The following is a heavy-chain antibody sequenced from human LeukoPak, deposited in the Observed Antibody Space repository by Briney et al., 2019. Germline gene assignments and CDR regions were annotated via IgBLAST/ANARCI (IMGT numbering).Heavy chain of an antibody. J-gene: IGHJ6*02. CDR1: GYTFTSYY. V-gene: IGHV1-46*01. D-gene: IGHD3-22*01. CDR3: ARDWYYDDSSGAYGMDV. CDR2: INPSGGST. Sequence: ASVKVSCKASGYTFTSYYMHWVRQAPGQGLEWMGIINPSGGSTSYAQKFQGRVTMTRDTSTSTVYMELSSLRSEDTAVYYCARDWYYDDSSGAYGMDVWGQGTTVTVS.